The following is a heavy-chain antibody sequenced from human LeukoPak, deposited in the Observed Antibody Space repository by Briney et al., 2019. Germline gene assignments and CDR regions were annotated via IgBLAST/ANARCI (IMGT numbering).Heavy chain of an antibody. J-gene: IGHJ4*02. V-gene: IGHV3-7*01. CDR3: AKCGAYRSYDY. CDR1: GFTFSSYA. Sequence: GGSLRLSCAASGFTFSSYAMSWVRQAPGKGLEWVANIKEDGSEKSHADSVKGRFTVSRDNTKNSLYLQMDSLRAEDTAVYYCAKCGAYRSYDYWGQGILVIVSS. CDR2: IKEDGSEK. D-gene: IGHD2-21*01.